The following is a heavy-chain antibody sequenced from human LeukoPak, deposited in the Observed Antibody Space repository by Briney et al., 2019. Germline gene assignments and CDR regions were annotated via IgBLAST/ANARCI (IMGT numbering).Heavy chain of an antibody. CDR2: ITGSGGNT. D-gene: IGHD3-10*01. Sequence: GGSLRLSCAASGXTFSTYDLSWVRQAPGKGLEWVSGITGSGGNTYYADSVKGRFTISRDNSKNTLYVQMNRLRAEDTAVYYCAKRANYYGSGTYYNWYFDLWGRGTLVTVSS. CDR3: AKRANYYGSGTYYNWYFDL. CDR1: GXTFSTYD. V-gene: IGHV3-23*01. J-gene: IGHJ2*01.